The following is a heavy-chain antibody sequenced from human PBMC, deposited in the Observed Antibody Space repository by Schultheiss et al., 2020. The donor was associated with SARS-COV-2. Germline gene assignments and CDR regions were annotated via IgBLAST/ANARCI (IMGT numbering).Heavy chain of an antibody. CDR3: ARVIVVVPAASEYYFDY. D-gene: IGHD2-2*01. Sequence: SETLSLTCTVSGASISSSFWSWIRQPPGQGLEWIGYISYSGTTNYNPSLKSRVTISVDTSKNQFSLKLSSVTAADTAVYYCARVIVVVPAASEYYFDYWGQGTLVTVSS. CDR2: ISYSGTT. V-gene: IGHV4-59*01. J-gene: IGHJ4*02. CDR1: GASISSSF.